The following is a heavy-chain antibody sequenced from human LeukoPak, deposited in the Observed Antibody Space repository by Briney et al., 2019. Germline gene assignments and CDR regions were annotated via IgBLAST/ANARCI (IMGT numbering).Heavy chain of an antibody. CDR1: GFTFSSYG. CDR3: AGLKRNGYYDSSGYYYFDY. V-gene: IGHV3-23*01. CDR2: ISGSGGST. D-gene: IGHD3-22*01. J-gene: IGHJ4*02. Sequence: GGSLRLSCAASGFTFSSYGMSWVRQAPGKGLEWVSAISGSGGSTYYADSVKGRFTISRDNSKNTLYLQMNSLRAEDTAVYYCAGLKRNGYYDSSGYYYFDYWGQGTLVTVSS.